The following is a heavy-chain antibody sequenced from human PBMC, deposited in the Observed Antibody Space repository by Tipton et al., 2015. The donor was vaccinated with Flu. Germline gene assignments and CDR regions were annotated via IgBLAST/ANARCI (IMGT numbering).Heavy chain of an antibody. V-gene: IGHV4-38-2*02. CDR2: ICHSGST. CDR3: AREGRREQLALDY. D-gene: IGHD6-6*01. CDR1: GYSISSGYY. J-gene: IGHJ4*02. Sequence: TLSLTCTVSGYSISSGYYWGWIRQPPGKGLEWIGSICHSGSTYYNPSLKSRVTISVDTSKNQFSLKLSSVTAADTAVYYCAREGRREQLALDYWGQGTLVTVSS.